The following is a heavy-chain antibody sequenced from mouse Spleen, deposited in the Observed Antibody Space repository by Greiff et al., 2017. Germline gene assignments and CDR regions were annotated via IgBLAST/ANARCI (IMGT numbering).Heavy chain of an antibody. J-gene: IGHJ2*01. CDR1: GFTFSSYA. D-gene: IGHD1-1*01. CDR2: ISSGGSYT. Sequence: EVKLVESGGGLVKPGGSLKLSCAASGFTFSSYAMSWVRQTPEKRLEWVATISSGGSYTYYPDSVKGRFTISRDNAKNTLYLQMSSLRSEDTAMYYCARGATVVAFDYWGQGTTLTVSS. V-gene: IGHV5-9-1*01. CDR3: ARGATVVAFDY.